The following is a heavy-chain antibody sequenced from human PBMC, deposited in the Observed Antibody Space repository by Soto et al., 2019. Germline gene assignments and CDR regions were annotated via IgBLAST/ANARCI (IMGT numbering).Heavy chain of an antibody. D-gene: IGHD3-10*01. CDR3: ARDRGSGMYYYYGMDV. Sequence: QVQLVESAGGVVQPGRSLRLSCAASGFSLSNYAMQWVRQAPGKGLEWVAVIWYDGSNKYYADSVKGRFTISRDNSQNTLYLQMNSLRAEDTAVYYCARDRGSGMYYYYGMDVWGQGTTVTVSS. V-gene: IGHV3-33*01. J-gene: IGHJ6*02. CDR2: IWYDGSNK. CDR1: GFSLSNYA.